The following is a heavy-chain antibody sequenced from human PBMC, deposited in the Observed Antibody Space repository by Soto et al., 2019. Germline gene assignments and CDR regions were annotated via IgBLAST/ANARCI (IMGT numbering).Heavy chain of an antibody. CDR3: AKRSNTPAAMKSPFDY. CDR2: ISDSGGST. CDR1: GFTFNNYA. Sequence: EVQLLESGGGLVQPGGGSLRRSCAPSGFTFNNYAMSWVRQAPGKGLEWVSTISDSGGSTYNADSVKGRFTISRDNSKNTLYLQMNSLRAEDTAVYYCAKRSNTPAAMKSPFDYWGQGTLVTVSS. J-gene: IGHJ4*02. D-gene: IGHD2-2*01. V-gene: IGHV3-23*01.